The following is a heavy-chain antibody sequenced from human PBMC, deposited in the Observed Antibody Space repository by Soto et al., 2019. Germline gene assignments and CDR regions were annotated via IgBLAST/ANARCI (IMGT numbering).Heavy chain of an antibody. J-gene: IGHJ6*02. D-gene: IGHD3-16*01. CDR3: TKARLWGGDGYNSYYYNAMDV. Sequence: GGSLRLSCAASGFTFDDYAMYWVRQVPGKGLEWVSGISWNSGRICYSDSVKGRFTISRDNAKNSLYLQMNSLRPEDTALYYCTKARLWGGDGYNSYYYNAMDVWGQGTTVTVSS. CDR2: ISWNSGRI. CDR1: GFTFDDYA. V-gene: IGHV3-9*01.